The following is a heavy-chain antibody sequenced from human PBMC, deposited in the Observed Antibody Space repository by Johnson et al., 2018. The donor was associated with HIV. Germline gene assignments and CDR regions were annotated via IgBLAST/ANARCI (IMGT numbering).Heavy chain of an antibody. J-gene: IGHJ3*02. Sequence: VQLVESGGVVVQPGGSLRLSCVVSGFTFRSYWMTWVRQAPGKGLEWVANIKQDGSEKYYVDSVKGRFTISRDNAKNSLYLQMNSLRAEDTAVYYGVNGAFKTWIQLWATWGAYDAFDIWGQGTMVTVSS. CDR2: IKQDGSEK. D-gene: IGHD5-18*01. CDR1: GFTFRSYW. CDR3: VNGAFKTWIQLWATWGAYDAFDI. V-gene: IGHV3-7*01.